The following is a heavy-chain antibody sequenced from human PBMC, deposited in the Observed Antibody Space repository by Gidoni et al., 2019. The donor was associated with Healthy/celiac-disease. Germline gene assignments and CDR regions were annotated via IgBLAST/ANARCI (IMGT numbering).Heavy chain of an antibody. Sequence: QVHLQESGPGLVKPSQTLSLTCPVSGGPISSGSNYWSWIREPAGKGLEWIGRIYTSGSTNYNPSLKSRVTISVDTSKNQFSLKLSSVTAADTAVYYCARGGVAGPFDYWGQGTLVTVSS. CDR2: IYTSGST. CDR1: GGPISSGSNY. CDR3: ARGGVAGPFDY. J-gene: IGHJ4*02. D-gene: IGHD6-19*01. V-gene: IGHV4-61*02.